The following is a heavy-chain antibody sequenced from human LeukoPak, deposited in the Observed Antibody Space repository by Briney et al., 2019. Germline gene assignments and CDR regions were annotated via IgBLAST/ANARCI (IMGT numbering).Heavy chain of an antibody. Sequence: GGSLRLSCAASGFIFSSYGMHWVRQAPGKGLEWVAVIWYDGSNEYCADSVKGRFTISRDNSKNTLYPQMNSLRAEDTAVYYCARDHEWGRAYFDYWGQGTLVTVSS. CDR3: ARDHEWGRAYFDY. CDR1: GFIFSSYG. V-gene: IGHV3-33*01. J-gene: IGHJ4*02. CDR2: IWYDGSNE. D-gene: IGHD1-26*01.